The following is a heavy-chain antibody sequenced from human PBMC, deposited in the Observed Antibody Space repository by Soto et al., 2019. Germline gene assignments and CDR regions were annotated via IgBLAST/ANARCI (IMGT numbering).Heavy chain of an antibody. CDR2: IFSNDEK. CDR1: GFSLSNARMG. J-gene: IGHJ6*02. V-gene: IGHV2-26*01. D-gene: IGHD3-9*01. Sequence: SGPTLVNPTETLTLTCTVSGFSLSNARMGVSWIRQPPGKALEWLAHIFSNDEKSYSTSLKSRLTISKDTSKSQVVLTMTNMDPVDTATYYCARKKSIGGYDILTGAIMEVVGPMDVWGQGTTVTVSS. CDR3: ARKKSIGGYDILTGAIMEVVGPMDV.